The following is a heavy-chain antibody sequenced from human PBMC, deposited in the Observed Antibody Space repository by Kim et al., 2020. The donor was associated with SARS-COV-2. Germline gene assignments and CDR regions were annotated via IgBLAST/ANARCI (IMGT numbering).Heavy chain of an antibody. CDR3: AVWGAAAFDY. CDR2: GNT. V-gene: IGHV1-3*01. Sequence: GNTKYSQKFQGRVTITRDTSARTAYMELSSLRSEDTAVYYCAVWGAAAFDYWGQGTLVTVSS. D-gene: IGHD3-16*01. J-gene: IGHJ4*02.